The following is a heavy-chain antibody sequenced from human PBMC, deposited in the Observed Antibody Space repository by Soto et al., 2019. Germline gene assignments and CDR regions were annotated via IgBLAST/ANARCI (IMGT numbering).Heavy chain of an antibody. D-gene: IGHD6-13*01. V-gene: IGHV3-21*01. CDR2: ISSRSSYI. Sequence: EVQLVESGGGLVQPGGSLRLSCAASGFTLSRYTMNWVRQAPGKGLEWVSSISSRSSYIHYADSVKGRFTISRDNAKNSPYLQMNGLRADYTAVYYCARERGIGASPDNSMDVWGTGTTVSVSS. CDR3: ARERGIGASPDNSMDV. J-gene: IGHJ6*03. CDR1: GFTLSRYT.